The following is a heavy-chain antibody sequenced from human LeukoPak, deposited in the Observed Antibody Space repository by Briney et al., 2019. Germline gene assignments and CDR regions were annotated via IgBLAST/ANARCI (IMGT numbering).Heavy chain of an antibody. Sequence: SETLSLTCAAYGGSFSGYYWSWIRQPPGKGLEWIGEINHSGSTNYNPSLKSRVTISVDTSKNQFSLKLSSVTAADTAVYYCARGNPDSSGYHTTDYWGQGTLVTVSS. V-gene: IGHV4-34*01. D-gene: IGHD3-22*01. CDR3: ARGNPDSSGYHTTDY. J-gene: IGHJ4*02. CDR1: GGSFSGYY. CDR2: INHSGST.